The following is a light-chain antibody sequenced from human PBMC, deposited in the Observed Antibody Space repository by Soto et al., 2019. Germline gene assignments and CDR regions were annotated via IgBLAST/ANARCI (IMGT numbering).Light chain of an antibody. Sequence: QSVLTQPASVSGSPGQSITISCTGTSSDVGGYNYVSWYQQHPGKAPKLMIYEVSNRPSGVSNRFSGSKSGNTASLSISGLQPEDEADYYCSSYKSGATLVFGGGTKVTVL. V-gene: IGLV2-14*01. CDR2: EVS. J-gene: IGLJ2*01. CDR3: SSYKSGATLV. CDR1: SSDVGGYNY.